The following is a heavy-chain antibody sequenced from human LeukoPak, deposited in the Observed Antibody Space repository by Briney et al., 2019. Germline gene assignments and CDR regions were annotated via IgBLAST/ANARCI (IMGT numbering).Heavy chain of an antibody. V-gene: IGHV4-61*08. D-gene: IGHD3-10*01. J-gene: IGHJ5*02. CDR1: GGSVSSGDYY. CDR3: ARDRGAPGYNWFDP. CDR2: ICYSGGT. Sequence: SETLSLTCTVSGGSVSSGDYYWTWIRQPPGKGLEWIGYICYSGGTNYNPSLKSRVTISVDTSKNQFSLKLSSVTAADTAVYYRARDRGAPGYNWFDPWGQGTLVTVSS.